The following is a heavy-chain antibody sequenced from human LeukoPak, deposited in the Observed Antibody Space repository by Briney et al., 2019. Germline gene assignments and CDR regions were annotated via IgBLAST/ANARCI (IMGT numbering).Heavy chain of an antibody. Sequence: GGSLRLSCAASGFTFMNYAMSWVRQAPGKGLEWVSSISSGGGTHYPDSVKGRFIISRDNSKNTLYLQMNSLRAEDTAVYYRARVEDIDYWGQGTLVTVSS. CDR1: GFTFMNYA. J-gene: IGHJ4*02. V-gene: IGHV3-23*01. CDR3: ARVEDIDY. CDR2: ISSGGGT.